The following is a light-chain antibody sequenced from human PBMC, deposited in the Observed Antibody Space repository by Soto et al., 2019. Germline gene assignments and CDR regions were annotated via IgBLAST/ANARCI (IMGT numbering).Light chain of an antibody. CDR1: SSDVGSYNL. V-gene: IGLV2-23*02. CDR3: CSYAGSRGV. Sequence: QSVLTQPASVSGSPGQSITISCTGTSSDVGSYNLVSWYQQHPGKAPKLMIYEVSKRPSGVSNRFSGSKSSNTASLTISGLQAEDEAHYYCCSYAGSRGVLGTGTKVTVL. CDR2: EVS. J-gene: IGLJ1*01.